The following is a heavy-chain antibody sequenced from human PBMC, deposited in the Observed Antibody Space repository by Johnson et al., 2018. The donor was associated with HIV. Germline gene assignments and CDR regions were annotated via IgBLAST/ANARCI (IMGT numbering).Heavy chain of an antibody. CDR3: TTNFWSGFYPDAFDI. J-gene: IGHJ3*02. Sequence: VQLVESGGGLVKPGGSLRLPCAASGFTFSNAWMTWVRQAPGKGLEWVGRIKSKSDGGTTDYAAPVRGRFSISRDDSEAPVYLPMNSLKIEDTAVYYCTTNFWSGFYPDAFDIWGQGTMVTVSS. V-gene: IGHV3-15*01. D-gene: IGHD3-3*01. CDR2: IKSKSDGGTT. CDR1: GFTFSNAW.